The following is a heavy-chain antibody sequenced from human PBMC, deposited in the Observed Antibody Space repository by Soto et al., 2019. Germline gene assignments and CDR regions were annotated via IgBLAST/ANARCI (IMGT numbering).Heavy chain of an antibody. J-gene: IGHJ1*01. CDR3: ARLIGDYVPYFQH. D-gene: IGHD4-17*01. Sequence: PLEILSLPSTVSGRSISSSGYYWGWIPQTPGKGLDWIGTIYYSSTTYYNPSLKSRVTISVDTSKNQFSLKLSSVTAADTAVYYCARLIGDYVPYFQHWGQGTLVTVSS. CDR1: GRSISSSGYY. CDR2: IYYSSTT. V-gene: IGHV4-39*01.